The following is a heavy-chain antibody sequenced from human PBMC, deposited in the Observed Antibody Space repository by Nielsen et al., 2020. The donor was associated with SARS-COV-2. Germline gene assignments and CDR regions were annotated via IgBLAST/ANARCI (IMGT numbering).Heavy chain of an antibody. CDR1: GFTFSSYS. J-gene: IGHJ3*02. D-gene: IGHD3-22*01. CDR3: ARGRIVVVITTFWDDAFDI. Sequence: GESLKISCAASGFTFSSYSMNWVRQAPGKGLEWVSYISSSSSTIYYADSVKGRFTISRDNAKNSLYLQMNSLRAEDTAVYYCARGRIVVVITTFWDDAFDIWGQGTMVTVSS. V-gene: IGHV3-48*01. CDR2: ISSSSSTI.